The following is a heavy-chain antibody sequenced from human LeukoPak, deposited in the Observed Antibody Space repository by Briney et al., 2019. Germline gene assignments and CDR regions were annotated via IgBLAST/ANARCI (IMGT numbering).Heavy chain of an antibody. J-gene: IGHJ5*02. Sequence: SETLSLTCTVSGGSISSYYSRWIRRPPGRGLEWIGYISYSGSTNYNPSLSSRVTLSVDTSKNQFSLRLGPVTAAGTAVYLRAGYSCSSGWSATNWFDPWGQGTLVIVSS. V-gene: IGHV4-59*01. D-gene: IGHD6-19*01. CDR3: AGYSCSSGWSATNWFDP. CDR1: GGSISSYY. CDR2: ISYSGST.